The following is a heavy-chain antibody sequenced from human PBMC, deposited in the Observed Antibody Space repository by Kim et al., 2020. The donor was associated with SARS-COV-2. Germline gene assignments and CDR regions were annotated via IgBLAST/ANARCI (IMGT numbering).Heavy chain of an antibody. CDR3: AKDAPAYSYDSSGYEARDAFDI. Sequence: GGSLRLSCAASGFTFSSYAMSWVRQAPGKGLEWVSVISGSGGSTYYADSVKGRFTISRDNSKNTLYLQMNSLRAEDTAVYYCAKDAPAYSYDSSGYEARDAFDIWGQGTMVTVSS. CDR1: GFTFSSYA. CDR2: ISGSGGST. D-gene: IGHD3-22*01. V-gene: IGHV3-23*01. J-gene: IGHJ3*02.